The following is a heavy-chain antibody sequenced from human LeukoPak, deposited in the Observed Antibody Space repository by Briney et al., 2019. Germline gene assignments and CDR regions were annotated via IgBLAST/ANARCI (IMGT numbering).Heavy chain of an antibody. Sequence: SQTLSLTCTVSGGSISSGSYYWSWIRQPAGKGLEWIGRIYTSGSTNYNPSLKSRVTISVDTSKNQFSLKLSSVTAADTAVYYRARDPYCSSTSRPQSGVGDYWGQGTLVTVSS. CDR3: ARDPYCSSTSRPQSGVGDY. D-gene: IGHD2-2*01. V-gene: IGHV4-61*02. J-gene: IGHJ4*02. CDR2: IYTSGST. CDR1: GGSISSGSYY.